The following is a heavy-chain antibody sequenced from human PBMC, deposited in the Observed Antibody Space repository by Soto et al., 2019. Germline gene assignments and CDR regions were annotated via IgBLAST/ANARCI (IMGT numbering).Heavy chain of an antibody. CDR3: ARGVGMEAFRNRYFDL. V-gene: IGHV4-34*01. CDR2: INHSGST. J-gene: IGHJ2*01. D-gene: IGHD1-1*01. CDR1: GGSFSGYY. Sequence: QVQLQQWGAGLLKPSETLSLTCAVYGGSFSGYYWSWIRQPPGKGLEWIGEINHSGSTNYNPSLKSRVTISVDTSKNQFSLKLSSVTAADTAVYYCARGVGMEAFRNRYFDLWGRGTLVTVSS.